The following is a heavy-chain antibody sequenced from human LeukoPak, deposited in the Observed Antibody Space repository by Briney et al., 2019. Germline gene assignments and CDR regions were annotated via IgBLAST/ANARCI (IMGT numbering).Heavy chain of an antibody. Sequence: PGGSLRLSCAASGFTFEDYGMSWVRQAPGKGLEWVSAMNSDGGSTGYADSVKGRFYISRDNGKKALYLQMNSLRAEDTGLYFCARARRFCTGYNCYSNLNTFDYWGQGALVTVFS. CDR2: MNSDGGST. CDR3: ARARRFCTGYNCYSNLNTFDY. V-gene: IGHV3-20*04. J-gene: IGHJ4*02. D-gene: IGHD2-15*01. CDR1: GFTFEDYG.